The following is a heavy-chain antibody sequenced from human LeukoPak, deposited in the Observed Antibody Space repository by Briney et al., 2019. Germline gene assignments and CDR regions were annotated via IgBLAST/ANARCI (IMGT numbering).Heavy chain of an antibody. CDR2: ITDSGTNT. Sequence: GGSPRLSCAVSGFTFRSYAMNWVRQAPGKGLEWVSVITDSGTNTYYGDSVKGRFTVSRDNSTNTLYLQMNSLRAEDTAVYYCAKGSGSGWYGWLDPWGQGTLVTVSS. CDR1: GFTFRSYA. V-gene: IGHV3-23*01. CDR3: AKGSGSGWYGWLDP. J-gene: IGHJ5*02. D-gene: IGHD6-19*01.